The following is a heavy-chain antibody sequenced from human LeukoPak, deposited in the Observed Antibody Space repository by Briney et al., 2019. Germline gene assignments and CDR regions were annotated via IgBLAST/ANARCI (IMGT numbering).Heavy chain of an antibody. CDR2: IYYSGST. V-gene: IGHV4-39*07. J-gene: IGHJ5*02. D-gene: IGHD3-22*01. CDR1: GVSISSSSYY. Sequence: SETLSLTCTVSGVSISSSSYYWGWIRPPPGKGRVWFGSIYYSGSTYYNPSLKSRVTISVDTSKNQFSLKLSSVTAADTAVYYCARERYDSSGYYWFDPWGQGTLVTVSS. CDR3: ARERYDSSGYYWFDP.